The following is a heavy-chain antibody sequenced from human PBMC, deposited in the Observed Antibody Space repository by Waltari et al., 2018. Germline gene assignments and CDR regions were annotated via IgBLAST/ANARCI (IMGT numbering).Heavy chain of an antibody. CDR3: ARDLSARGFTTYYYYGMDV. CDR2: ISSSGSTI. Sequence: EVQLVESGGGLVQPGGSLRLSCAASGFTFSSYEMNWVRQAPGKGLEWVSYISSSGSTIYYADSVKGRFTISRDNAKNSLYLQMNSLRAEDTAVYYCARDLSARGFTTYYYYGMDVWGQGTTVTVSS. J-gene: IGHJ6*02. CDR1: GFTFSSYE. D-gene: IGHD3-22*01. V-gene: IGHV3-48*03.